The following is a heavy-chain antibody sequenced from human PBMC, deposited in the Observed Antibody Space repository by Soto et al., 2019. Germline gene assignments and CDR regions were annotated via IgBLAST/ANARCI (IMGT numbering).Heavy chain of an antibody. CDR3: AREGDRSFDY. CDR2: ISSNGGST. J-gene: IGHJ4*02. CDR1: GFTFSSYA. Sequence: GGSLRLSCAASGFTFSSYAMHWVRQAPGKGLEYVSAISSNGGSTYYANSVKGRFTISRDNSKNTLYLQMGSLRAEDMAVYYCAREGDRSFDYWCQGTLVTVSS. V-gene: IGHV3-64*01.